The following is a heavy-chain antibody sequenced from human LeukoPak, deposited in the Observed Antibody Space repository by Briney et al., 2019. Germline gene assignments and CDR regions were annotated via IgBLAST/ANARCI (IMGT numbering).Heavy chain of an antibody. CDR2: IYHSGST. V-gene: IGHV4-30-2*01. CDR3: ARGGTMVRGVIIRQFDY. CDR1: GGSISSGGYS. D-gene: IGHD3-10*01. J-gene: IGHJ4*02. Sequence: PSETLSLTCAVSGGSISSGGYSWSWIRQPPGKGLEWIGYIYHSGSTYHNPSLKSRVTISVDRSKNQFSLKLSSVTAADTAVYYCARGGTMVRGVIIRQFDYWGQGTLVTVSS.